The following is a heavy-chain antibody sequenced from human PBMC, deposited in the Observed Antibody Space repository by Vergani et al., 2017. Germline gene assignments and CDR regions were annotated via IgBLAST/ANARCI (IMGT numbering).Heavy chain of an antibody. CDR3: AKDIVVVPAATLGFDY. CDR2: ISGSGGST. D-gene: IGHD2-2*01. V-gene: IGHV3-23*01. J-gene: IGHJ4*02. Sequence: EVQLLESGGGLVQPGGSLRLSCAASGFTFSSYAMSWVRQAPGKGLEWVSAISGSGGSTYYADSVKGRFTLSRDNSKNTLYLQMNSLRAEDTAVYYCAKDIVVVPAATLGFDYWGQGTLVTVSS. CDR1: GFTFSSYA.